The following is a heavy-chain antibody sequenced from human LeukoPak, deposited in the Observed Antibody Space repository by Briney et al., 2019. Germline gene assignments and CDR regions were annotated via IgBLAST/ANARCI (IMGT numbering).Heavy chain of an antibody. J-gene: IGHJ4*02. V-gene: IGHV3-48*01. CDR1: GFTFSSYS. Sequence: GGSLRFSCAASGFTFSSYSWNWVRQAPGKGREWVSFISSSGITIYYADSVKGRFTISRDNAKNMLYLQMSGLSAEATAVYYCAKDSSIGSSGYYYVAYWGQATLVTVSS. CDR3: AKDSSIGSSGYYYVAY. D-gene: IGHD3-22*01. CDR2: ISSSGITI.